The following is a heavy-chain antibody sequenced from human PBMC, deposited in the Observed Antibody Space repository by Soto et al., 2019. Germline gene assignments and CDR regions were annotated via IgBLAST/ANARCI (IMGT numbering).Heavy chain of an antibody. CDR1: GGTFSSYT. Sequence: SVKVSCKASGGTFSSYTISLVRQAPGQGLEWMGRIIPILGIANYAQKFQGRVTITADKSTSTAYMELSSLRSEDTAVYYCATLTGTTLYYYYYMDVWGKGTTVTVSS. CDR2: IIPILGIA. J-gene: IGHJ6*03. V-gene: IGHV1-69*02. CDR3: ATLTGTTLYYYYYMDV. D-gene: IGHD1-7*01.